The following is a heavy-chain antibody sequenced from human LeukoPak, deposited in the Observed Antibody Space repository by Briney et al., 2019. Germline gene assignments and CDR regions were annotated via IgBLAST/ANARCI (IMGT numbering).Heavy chain of an antibody. CDR3: ARDYAARLDY. J-gene: IGHJ4*02. CDR2: ISYDGSNK. CDR1: GFTFSSYA. Sequence: PGGSLRLSCAASGFTFSSYAMHWVRQAPGKGLEWVAVISYDGSNKYYADSVKGRFTISRDNSKNTLYLQMNSLRAEGTAVYHCARDYAARLDYWGQGTLVTVSS. V-gene: IGHV3-30-3*01. D-gene: IGHD6-6*01.